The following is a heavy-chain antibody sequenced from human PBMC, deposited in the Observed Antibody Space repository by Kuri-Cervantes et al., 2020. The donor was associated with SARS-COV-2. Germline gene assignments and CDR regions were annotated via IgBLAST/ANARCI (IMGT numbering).Heavy chain of an antibody. D-gene: IGHD3-22*01. CDR3: ARDLPYYYDSSGGYFQH. CDR2: INPDGSYT. V-gene: IGHV3-74*01. Sequence: GGSLRLSCAASGFTFSGHWIHWVRQAPGKGLVWVSRINPDGSYTNNADSVKGRFTLSRDNAKNMLFLQMNSLRAEDTAVYYCARDLPYYYDSSGGYFQHWGQGTLVTVSS. J-gene: IGHJ1*01. CDR1: GFTFSGHW.